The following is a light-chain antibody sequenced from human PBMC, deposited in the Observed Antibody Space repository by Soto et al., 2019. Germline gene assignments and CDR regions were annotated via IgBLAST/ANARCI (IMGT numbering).Light chain of an antibody. Sequence: QSVLTQPASVSGSPGQSITISCTGTSSDVCAYNYVSWYQNHPGKAPKLIIYDVTNRPSGVFIRFSGSKSGNTASLTIFGLQAEDEADYYCSSYTSSSTGVFGTGTKVTV. CDR3: SSYTSSSTGV. V-gene: IGLV2-14*03. CDR2: DVT. CDR1: SSDVCAYNY. J-gene: IGLJ1*01.